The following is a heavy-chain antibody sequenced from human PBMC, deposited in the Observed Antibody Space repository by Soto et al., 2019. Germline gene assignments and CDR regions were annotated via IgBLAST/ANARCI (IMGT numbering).Heavy chain of an antibody. D-gene: IGHD3-10*01. V-gene: IGHV5-10-1*01. Sequence: XDSLKLSCKCSGYSFTSYGISLVRQMPGKGLEWMGRIDPSDSYTNYSPSFQGHVTISADKSISTAYLQWSSLKASDTAMYYCARSLYGSGAYYYYYGMDVWGQGTTVTVSS. CDR3: ARSLYGSGAYYYYYGMDV. CDR2: IDPSDSYT. J-gene: IGHJ6*02. CDR1: GYSFTSYG.